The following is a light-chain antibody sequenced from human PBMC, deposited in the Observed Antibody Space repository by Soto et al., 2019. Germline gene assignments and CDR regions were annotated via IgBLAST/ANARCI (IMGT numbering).Light chain of an antibody. CDR3: SSYSISSTLV. J-gene: IGLJ1*01. V-gene: IGLV2-14*01. CDR2: EVS. CDR1: SSDVGGYDY. Sequence: QSVLPQPASVSGSPGQSITISCTGTSSDVGGYDYVSWYQLHPGKAPKLMVFEVSNRPSGVSYRFSGSKSGNTASLTISGLQAEDEADYFCSSYSISSTLVFGTGTKVTVL.